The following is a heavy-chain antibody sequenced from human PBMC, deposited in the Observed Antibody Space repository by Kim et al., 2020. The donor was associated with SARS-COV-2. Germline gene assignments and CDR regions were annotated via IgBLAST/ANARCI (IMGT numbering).Heavy chain of an antibody. V-gene: IGHV4-59*13. CDR1: GGSISSYY. CDR2: IYYSGST. Sequence: SETLSLTCTVSGGSISSYYWSWIRQPPGKGLEWIGYIYYSGSTNYNPSLKSRVTISVDTSKNQFSLKLSSVTAADTAVYYCARDCCTSNYDFWSGYQGGWFDPWGQGTLVTVSS. D-gene: IGHD3-3*01. CDR3: ARDCCTSNYDFWSGYQGGWFDP. J-gene: IGHJ5*02.